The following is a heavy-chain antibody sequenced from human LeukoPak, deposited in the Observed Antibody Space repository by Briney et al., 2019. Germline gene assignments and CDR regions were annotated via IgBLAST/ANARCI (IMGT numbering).Heavy chain of an antibody. J-gene: IGHJ4*02. V-gene: IGHV4-39*01. CDR1: GGSISSYY. D-gene: IGHD2-2*01. Sequence: SETLSLTCTVSGGSISSYYWGWIRQPPGKGLEWIGSIYYSGSTYYNPSLKSRVTISVDTSKNQFSLKLSSVTAADTAVYYCARQGYCSSTSCYDSDYWGQGTLVTVSS. CDR3: ARQGYCSSTSCYDSDY. CDR2: IYYSGST.